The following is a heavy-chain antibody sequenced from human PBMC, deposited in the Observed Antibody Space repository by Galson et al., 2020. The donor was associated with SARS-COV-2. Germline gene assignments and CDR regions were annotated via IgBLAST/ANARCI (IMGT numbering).Heavy chain of an antibody. CDR3: ARDRGGYDYGGFDY. V-gene: IGHV4-39*07. CDR2: IYSSGST. J-gene: IGHJ4*02. CDR1: GDSISSSTYY. Sequence: SETLSLTCTVSGDSISSSTYYWGWIRQPPGKGLEWIGRIYSSGSTYYSPSLKSRVTFSVDTSKNHFSLKLSSVTAADTAVYYCARDRGGYDYGGFDYWGQGTLVTVSS. D-gene: IGHD5-12*01.